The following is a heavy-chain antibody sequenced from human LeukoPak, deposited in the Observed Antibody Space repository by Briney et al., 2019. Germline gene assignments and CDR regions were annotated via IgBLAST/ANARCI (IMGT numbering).Heavy chain of an antibody. D-gene: IGHD6-25*01. Sequence: PGGSLRLSCAASGFTFSTYWMNWVRQAPGKGLEWVANIKPDGSDKYYVDSVKGRFTISRDNAKNSPYLQMNSLRADDTAVYYCARFAAGGSYYYYMGVWGKGTTVTVSS. J-gene: IGHJ6*03. CDR2: IKPDGSDK. CDR1: GFTFSTYW. V-gene: IGHV3-7*01. CDR3: ARFAAGGSYYYYMGV.